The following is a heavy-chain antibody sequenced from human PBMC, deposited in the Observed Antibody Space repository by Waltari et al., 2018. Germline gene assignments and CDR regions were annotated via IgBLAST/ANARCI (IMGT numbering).Heavy chain of an antibody. J-gene: IGHJ4*02. D-gene: IGHD3-22*01. CDR3: AKDYHSSGYYYVDY. V-gene: IGHV3-9*01. CDR2: ISWKSGSI. Sequence: EVQLVESGGGLVQPGRSLRLSCAASGFTFDDYAMHWVRQAPGKGLEWVSGISWKSGSIGYADSVKGRFTSSRDNAKNSLYLQMNSLRAEDTALYYCAKDYHSSGYYYVDYWGQGTLVTVSS. CDR1: GFTFDDYA.